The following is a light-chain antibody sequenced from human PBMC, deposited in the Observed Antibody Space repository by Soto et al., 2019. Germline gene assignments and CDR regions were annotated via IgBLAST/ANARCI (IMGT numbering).Light chain of an antibody. CDR3: SSYAGSILGV. CDR2: EVS. CDR1: SSDVGGYKY. J-gene: IGLJ3*02. V-gene: IGLV2-8*01. Sequence: QSVLTQPPSASGSPGQSVTISCTGTSSDVGGYKYVSWYQQHPGKAPKLMIYEVSKRPSGVPDRFSGSKSGNTASLTASGLQAEDEADYYCSSYAGSILGVFGGGTKLTVL.